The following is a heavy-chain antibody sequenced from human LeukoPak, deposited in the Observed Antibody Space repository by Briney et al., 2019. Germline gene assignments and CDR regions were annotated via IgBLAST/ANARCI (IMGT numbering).Heavy chain of an antibody. Sequence: SETLSLTCAVSGGSFNGYYWSWIRQPPGKWFEWLAEIHHTGSINYNPSLKGRATISGDTSKNQFSLKLSSVTAADTAVYYCARGGHLGYCRGGRCQAAYYGMDVWGQGTTVTVSS. V-gene: IGHV4-34*01. CDR3: ARGGHLGYCRGGRCQAAYYGMDV. J-gene: IGHJ6*02. D-gene: IGHD2-15*01. CDR2: IHHTGSI. CDR1: GGSFNGYY.